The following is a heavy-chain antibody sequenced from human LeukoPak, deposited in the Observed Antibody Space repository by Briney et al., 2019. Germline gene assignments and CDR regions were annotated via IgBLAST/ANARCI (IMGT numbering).Heavy chain of an antibody. J-gene: IGHJ6*03. CDR1: GGTFSSYA. Sequence: SVKVSCKASGGTFSSYAISWVRQAPGQGLEWMGRIIPIFGTANYAQKFQGRVTITTDESTSTAYMELSSLRSEDTAVYYCARTGGSESDGDYDSDYYYYYMDVWGKGTTVTVSS. D-gene: IGHD4-17*01. V-gene: IGHV1-69*05. CDR3: ARTGGSESDGDYDSDYYYYYMDV. CDR2: IIPIFGTA.